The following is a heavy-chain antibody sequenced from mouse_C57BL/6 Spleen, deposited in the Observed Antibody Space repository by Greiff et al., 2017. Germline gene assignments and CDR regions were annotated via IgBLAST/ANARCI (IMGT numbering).Heavy chain of an antibody. V-gene: IGHV1-82*01. CDR3: ARADRYYGDY. D-gene: IGHD2-3*01. J-gene: IGHJ2*01. Sequence: VQLQQSGPELVKPGASVKISCKASGYAFSSSWMNWVKQRPGKGLEWIGRIYPGDGDTNYNGKFKGKATLTADKSSSTAYMQLSSLTSEDSAVYFCARADRYYGDYWGQGTTLTVSS. CDR1: GYAFSSSW. CDR2: IYPGDGDT.